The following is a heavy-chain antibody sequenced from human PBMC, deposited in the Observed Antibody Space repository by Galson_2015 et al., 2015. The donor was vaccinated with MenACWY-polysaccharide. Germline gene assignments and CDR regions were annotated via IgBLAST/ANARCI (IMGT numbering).Heavy chain of an antibody. CDR3: TKDRPLRGLTKFYYGMED. V-gene: IGHV3-30*18. CDR1: GFTFTDYA. CDR2: ISYDGSKQ. Sequence: SLRLSCAVSGFTFTDYAMHWVRQAPGKGLDWVAVISYDGSKQYYADSVKGRVTVSRDDSKNTVYLQMNSPRPDDTAVYFCTKDRPLRGLTKFYYGMEDWGQGTTVIGSS. J-gene: IGHJ6*02.